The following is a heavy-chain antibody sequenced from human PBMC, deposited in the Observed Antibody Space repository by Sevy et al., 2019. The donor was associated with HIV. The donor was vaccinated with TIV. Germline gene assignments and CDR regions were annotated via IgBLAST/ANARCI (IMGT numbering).Heavy chain of an antibody. CDR3: ARLVVTTTTGYFDY. CDR2: IYPGDSDT. V-gene: IGHV5-51*01. J-gene: IGHJ4*02. Sequence: GESLKISCKGSGYSFTSYCIGCVRQMPGKGLEWMVIIYPGDSDTSYSPSFQGQVTIPADKSISTAYLQWSSLKASDTAMYYCARLVVTTTTGYFDYWGQGTLVTVSS. D-gene: IGHD3-22*01. CDR1: GYSFTSYC.